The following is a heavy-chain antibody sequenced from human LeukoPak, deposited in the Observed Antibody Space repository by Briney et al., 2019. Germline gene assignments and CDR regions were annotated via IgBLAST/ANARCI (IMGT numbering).Heavy chain of an antibody. V-gene: IGHV4-4*02. J-gene: IGHJ5*02. CDR3: AKLDIVVVPLWFDP. Sequence: SGTLSLTCAVSGGSISSSNWWSWVRQPPGKGLEWIGEIYHSGSTNYNPSLKSRVTISVDKSKNQFPLKLSSVTAADTAVYYCAKLDIVVVPLWFDPWGQGTLVTVSS. CDR2: IYHSGST. D-gene: IGHD2-2*01. CDR1: GGSISSSNW.